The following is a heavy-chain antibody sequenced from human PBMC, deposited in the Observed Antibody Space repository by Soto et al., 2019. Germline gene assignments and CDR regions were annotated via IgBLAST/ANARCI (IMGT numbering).Heavy chain of an antibody. CDR3: ARGRSIAARPVAVDY. CDR2: INHSGST. Sequence: SETLSLTCAVYGGSFSGYYWSWIRQPPGKGLEWIGEINHSGSTNYNPSLKSRVAISVDTSKNQFSLKLSSVTAADTAVYYCARGRSIAARPVAVDYWGQGTLVTVSS. D-gene: IGHD6-6*01. J-gene: IGHJ4*02. CDR1: GGSFSGYY. V-gene: IGHV4-34*01.